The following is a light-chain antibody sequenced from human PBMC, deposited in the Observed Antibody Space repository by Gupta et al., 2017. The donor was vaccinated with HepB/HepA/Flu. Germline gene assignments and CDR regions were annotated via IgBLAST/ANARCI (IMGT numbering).Light chain of an antibody. J-gene: IGLJ3*02. Sequence: QPVVPPAPSFSVSTGGTVPLTSGLSSASVSGSHYPSWYQQTPGQAQRRLIYRTNNRSSGVPGRFSGSILGNKAARTSTGAQADDESDYYCVRYVGSGISVFGGGTKLTVL. CDR1: SASVSGSHY. CDR2: RTN. V-gene: IGLV8-61*01. CDR3: VRYVGSGISV.